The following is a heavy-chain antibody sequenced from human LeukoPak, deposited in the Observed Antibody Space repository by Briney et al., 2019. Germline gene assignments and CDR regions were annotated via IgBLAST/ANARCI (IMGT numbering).Heavy chain of an antibody. J-gene: IGHJ4*02. CDR1: GYTFTSYD. CDR2: MNTNRGNT. Sequence: ASVKVSCKASGYTFTSYDINWVRQAPGQGLEWMGWMNTNRGNTIYEKKLQGRVTITRNTSKRTAYREVSRQRADDTAVYYCARDPLGPPWDPFDYWGQGTLVTVSS. D-gene: IGHD1-26*01. V-gene: IGHV1-8*03. CDR3: ARDPLGPPWDPFDY.